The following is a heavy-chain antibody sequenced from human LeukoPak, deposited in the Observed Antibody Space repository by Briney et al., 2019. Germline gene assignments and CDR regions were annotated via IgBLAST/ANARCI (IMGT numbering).Heavy chain of an antibody. CDR3: ARDSVTGGI. Sequence: GGSLRLPCAASGFTFSSYAMHWVRQAPGKGLEWVAVISYDGSNKYYADSVKGRFTISRDNSKNTLYLQMNSLGAEDTAVYYCARDSVTGGIWGQGTMVTVSS. D-gene: IGHD1-26*01. V-gene: IGHV3-30*01. J-gene: IGHJ3*02. CDR2: ISYDGSNK. CDR1: GFTFSSYA.